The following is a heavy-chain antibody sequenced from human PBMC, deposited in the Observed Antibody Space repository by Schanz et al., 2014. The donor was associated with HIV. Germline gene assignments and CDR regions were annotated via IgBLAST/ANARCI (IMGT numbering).Heavy chain of an antibody. V-gene: IGHV3-11*01. CDR1: GFTFSDYH. D-gene: IGHD4-17*01. Sequence: QVQLVESGGGVVQPGRSLRLSCAASGFTFSDYHMSWIRQAPGKGLEWVSYISRSGSTIYYADSVKGRFTISRDNAKNSLYLQMNSLRAEDTAVYYCYGDESGYWGQGTLVTVSS. J-gene: IGHJ4*02. CDR2: ISRSGSTI. CDR3: YGDESGY.